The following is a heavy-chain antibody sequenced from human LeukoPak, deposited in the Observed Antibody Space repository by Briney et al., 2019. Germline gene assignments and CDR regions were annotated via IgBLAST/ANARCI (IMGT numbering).Heavy chain of an antibody. CDR1: GFTVSSNY. D-gene: IGHD2-15*01. CDR2: IYSGSST. J-gene: IGHJ4*02. Sequence: GGSLRLSCAASGFTVSSNYMSWVRQAPGKGLEWVSVIYSGSSTYYADSVKGRFTISRDNSKNTLYPQMNSLRAEDTAVYYCARVVQAYCSSSSCPGLDYWGQGTLVTVSS. CDR3: ARVVQAYCSSSSCPGLDY. V-gene: IGHV3-53*01.